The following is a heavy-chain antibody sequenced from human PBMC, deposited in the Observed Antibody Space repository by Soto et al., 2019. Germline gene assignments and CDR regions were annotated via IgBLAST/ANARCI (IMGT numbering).Heavy chain of an antibody. V-gene: IGHV4-59*01. Sequence: SETLSLTCSVSGASITTYYWSWIRQPPGKGLEWIGSISYSGSTKYNPSLESRVMISLDTSKNQFSLRLTSVTAADTALYYCARDWDSSGLFDPWGQGAMVTVYS. CDR1: GASITTYY. CDR3: ARDWDSSGLFDP. J-gene: IGHJ5*02. CDR2: ISYSGST. D-gene: IGHD3-10*01.